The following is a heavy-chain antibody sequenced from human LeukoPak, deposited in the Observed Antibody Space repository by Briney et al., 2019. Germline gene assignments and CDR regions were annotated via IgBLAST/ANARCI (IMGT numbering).Heavy chain of an antibody. J-gene: IGHJ5*02. CDR3: ARISAGFDP. D-gene: IGHD6-25*01. Sequence: SETLSLTCTVSDGSMSTYYWSWIRQPPGKGLEWIGCIYYSGSTNYNPSLKSRVTISVDTSKNQFSLKLSSVTAADTAVYYCARISAGFDPWGQGTLVTVSS. CDR1: DGSMSTYY. CDR2: IYYSGST. V-gene: IGHV4-59*12.